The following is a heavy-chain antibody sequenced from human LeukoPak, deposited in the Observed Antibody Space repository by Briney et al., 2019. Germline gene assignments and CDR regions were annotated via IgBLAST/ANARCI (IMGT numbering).Heavy chain of an antibody. CDR1: GGSISSYY. Sequence: SETLSLTCTVSGGSISSYYWSWIRQPAGKGLEWIGRIYTIGSTNYNPSLKSRVTMSVDTSKNHFSLKLSSVTAADTAVYYCAREEIVVVPAATNYYYYGMDVWGQGTTVTVSS. CDR2: IYTIGST. D-gene: IGHD2-2*01. J-gene: IGHJ6*02. V-gene: IGHV4-4*07. CDR3: AREEIVVVPAATNYYYYGMDV.